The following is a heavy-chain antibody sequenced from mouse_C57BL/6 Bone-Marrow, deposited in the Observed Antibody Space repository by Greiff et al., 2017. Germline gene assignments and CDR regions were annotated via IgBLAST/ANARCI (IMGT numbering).Heavy chain of an antibody. V-gene: IGHV10-1*01. D-gene: IGHD1-1*01. CDR2: IRSKSNNYAT. J-gene: IGHJ1*03. Sequence: EVMLVESGGGLVQPKGSLKLSCAASGFSFNTYAMNWVRQAPGKGLEWVARIRSKSNNYATYYADSVKDRFTISRDDSESMLYLQMNNLKTEDTAMYYWVRNPSYSRYLDVWGTGTTVTVSS. CDR1: GFSFNTYA. CDR3: VRNPSYSRYLDV.